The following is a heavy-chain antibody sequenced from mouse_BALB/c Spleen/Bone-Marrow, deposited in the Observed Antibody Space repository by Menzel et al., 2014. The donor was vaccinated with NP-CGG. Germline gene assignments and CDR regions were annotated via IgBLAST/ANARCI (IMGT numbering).Heavy chain of an antibody. CDR1: GFTFSDFY. CDR3: ARGELETGSFDY. Sequence: EVQLVESGGGLVQPGDSLRLSCATSGFTFSDFYMEWVRQPPGKRLEWIAASRNKAHDFTTEYSASVKGRFIVSRDTSQGIFYLQMNALRAEDTAIYCCARGELETGSFDYWGQGTTLTVSS. CDR2: SRNKAHDFTT. J-gene: IGHJ2*01. D-gene: IGHD4-1*01. V-gene: IGHV7-1*02.